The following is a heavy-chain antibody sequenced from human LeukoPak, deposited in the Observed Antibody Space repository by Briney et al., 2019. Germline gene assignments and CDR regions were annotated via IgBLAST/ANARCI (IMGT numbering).Heavy chain of an antibody. D-gene: IGHD5-18*01. J-gene: IGHJ3*02. CDR1: GFTFSSYA. Sequence: GGSLRLSCAASGFTFSSYAMSWVRQAPGKGLEWVSAISGSGGSTYYADSVKGRFTISRDNSKNSLYLQMNSLRAEDTAVYYCARDSEDTAMVDAFDIWGQGTMVTVSS. CDR2: ISGSGGST. V-gene: IGHV3-23*01. CDR3: ARDSEDTAMVDAFDI.